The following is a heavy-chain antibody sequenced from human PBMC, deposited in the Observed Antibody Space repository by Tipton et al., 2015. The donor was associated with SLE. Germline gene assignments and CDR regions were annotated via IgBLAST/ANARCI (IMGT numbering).Heavy chain of an antibody. J-gene: IGHJ6*03. D-gene: IGHD3-3*01. CDR2: IYHSGTT. CDR1: GFSISRYY. Sequence: TLSLTCTVSGFSISRYYWGWIRQPPGKGLEWLGTIYHSGTTYYNPSLKSRLTLSIDTSKNQFSLKLSSVIAADTAVYYCARTSTYYDFWSGSYYYYYMDVWGKGTTVTVSS. CDR3: ARTSTYYDFWSGSYYYYYMDV. V-gene: IGHV4-38-2*02.